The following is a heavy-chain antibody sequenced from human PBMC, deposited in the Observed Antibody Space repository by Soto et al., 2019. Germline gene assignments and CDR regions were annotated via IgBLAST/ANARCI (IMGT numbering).Heavy chain of an antibody. Sequence: VQLLESGGDLVQPGGSLRLSCVASGFTFSSYAMTWVRKAPGKGLEWVSGISASGGSTYYTDSVKGRFAISSNNAKNTLFLQMNSLRAEDSALYYCAKVPPGHYGDPYVDSWGQGTLVTASS. CDR3: AKVPPGHYGDPYVDS. CDR2: ISASGGST. D-gene: IGHD4-17*01. V-gene: IGHV3-23*01. J-gene: IGHJ4*02. CDR1: GFTFSSYA.